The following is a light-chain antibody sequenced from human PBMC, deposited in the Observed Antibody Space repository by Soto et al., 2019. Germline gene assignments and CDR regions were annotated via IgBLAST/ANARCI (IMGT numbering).Light chain of an antibody. Sequence: QSALTQPASVSGSPGQSITISCTGTSSDVGGYKYVSWYQLHPGKAPKLMIYEVSNRPSGISNRFSASKSGNTASLTSSGLQAEDEADYYCFSYTSSTAYGFGTGTKLTVL. CDR3: FSYTSSTAYG. V-gene: IGLV2-14*01. CDR2: EVS. J-gene: IGLJ1*01. CDR1: SSDVGGYKY.